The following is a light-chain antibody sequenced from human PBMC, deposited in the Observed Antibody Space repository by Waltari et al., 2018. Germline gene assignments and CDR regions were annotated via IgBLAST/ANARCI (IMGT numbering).Light chain of an antibody. CDR3: CSYASGSTII. CDR2: EGS. J-gene: IGLJ2*01. V-gene: IGLV2-23*01. CDR1: SNDVGSYNL. Sequence: QSALTQPASVSGSPGQSITISCTGTSNDVGSYNLVSWYQRHPGKAPEPLIYEGSKRPSGVSNRFAGSKSGNTASLTISGLQAEDEADYFCCSYASGSTIIFGGGTKLTVL.